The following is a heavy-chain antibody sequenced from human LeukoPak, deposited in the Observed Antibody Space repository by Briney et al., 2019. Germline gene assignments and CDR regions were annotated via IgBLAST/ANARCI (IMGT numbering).Heavy chain of an antibody. J-gene: IGHJ4*02. CDR2: ISGSGGST. V-gene: IGHV3-23*01. D-gene: IGHD6-13*01. Sequence: GGSLRLSCAASGFTFSSYAMSWVRQAPGKXLEWVSAISGSGGSTYYADSVKGRFTISRDNSKNTLSLQMNSLRAEDTAVYYCAPDLRGSAWSLDDWGQGTLVTVSS. CDR1: GFTFSSYA. CDR3: APDLRGSAWSLDD.